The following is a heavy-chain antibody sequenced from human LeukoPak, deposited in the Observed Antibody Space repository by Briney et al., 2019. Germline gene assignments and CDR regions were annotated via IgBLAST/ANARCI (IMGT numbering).Heavy chain of an antibody. CDR1: GFTFNKYF. V-gene: IGHV3-7*01. CDR3: ARADSSGKIFDY. J-gene: IGHJ4*02. D-gene: IGHD3-22*01. Sequence: TGGSLRLSCEASGFTFNKYFMSWVRQAPGKGLKWVANIHQDGSEKNYVDSVKGRFSISRDNGKDSVYLQMNSPRAEDTAVYYCARADSSGKIFDYWGQGTLVPVSS. CDR2: IHQDGSEK.